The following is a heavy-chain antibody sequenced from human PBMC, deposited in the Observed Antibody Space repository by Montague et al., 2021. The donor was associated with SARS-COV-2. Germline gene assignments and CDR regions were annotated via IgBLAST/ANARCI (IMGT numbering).Heavy chain of an antibody. V-gene: IGHV3-30*04. Sequence: SLRLSCAASRFTFSSYAMHWVRQAPGKGLEWVAVISYDGNNKYYADSVKGRFTISRDNSKTTLYLQMNSLRADDSAVYYCASDPDDYDSSGPFDYWGQGTLVTVSS. J-gene: IGHJ4*02. CDR1: RFTFSSYA. CDR2: ISYDGNNK. CDR3: ASDPDDYDSSGPFDY. D-gene: IGHD3-22*01.